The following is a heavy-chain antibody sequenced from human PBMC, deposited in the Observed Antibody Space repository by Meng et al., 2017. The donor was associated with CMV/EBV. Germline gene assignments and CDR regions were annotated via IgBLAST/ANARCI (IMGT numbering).Heavy chain of an antibody. Sequence: ASVKVSCKASGYTFTSYYMHWVRQAPGQGLEWMGIINPSGGSTSYAQKFQGRVTMIRDTSTSTVYMELSSLRSEDTAVYYCARGTGIVGATGAFDIWGQGTMVTVSS. J-gene: IGHJ3*02. CDR2: INPSGGST. V-gene: IGHV1-46*01. D-gene: IGHD1-26*01. CDR3: ARGTGIVGATGAFDI. CDR1: GYTFTSYY.